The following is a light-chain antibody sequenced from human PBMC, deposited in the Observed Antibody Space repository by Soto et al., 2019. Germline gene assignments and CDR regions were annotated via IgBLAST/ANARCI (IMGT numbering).Light chain of an antibody. CDR2: DTS. J-gene: IGKJ1*01. CDR3: QQRSNWPPRWT. CDR1: QSVSSS. Sequence: EIELTQSPASLSLSPGERATLSCRSSQSVSSSLAWYQQKHGQAPRLLISDTSNRATGIPARFSGSGSGTDFTLTISSLEPEDFAVYYCQQRSNWPPRWTFGQGTKVDI. V-gene: IGKV3-11*01.